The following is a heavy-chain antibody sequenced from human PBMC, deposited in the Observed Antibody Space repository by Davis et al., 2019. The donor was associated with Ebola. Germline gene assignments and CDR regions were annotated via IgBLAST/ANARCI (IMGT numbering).Heavy chain of an antibody. V-gene: IGHV3-7*01. CDR3: ARDQGGLFDY. CDR2: IKQDGSEK. Sequence: GESLKISCAASGFTFSSYWMSWVRQAPGKGLEWVANIKQDGSEKYYVDSVKGRFTISRDNAKNSLYLQMNSLRDEDTAVYYCARDQGGLFDYWGQGTLVTVSS. J-gene: IGHJ4*02. CDR1: GFTFSSYW.